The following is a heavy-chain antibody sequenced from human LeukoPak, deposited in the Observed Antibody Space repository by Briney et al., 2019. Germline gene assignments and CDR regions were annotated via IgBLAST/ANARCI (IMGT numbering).Heavy chain of an antibody. CDR1: GYSFTSYW. J-gene: IGHJ4*02. D-gene: IGHD4-11*01. Sequence: PGESLKISCKGSGYSFTSYWIGWVRQMPGKGLEWMGIIYPGDSESRYSPSFQGQVTITADKSIGTAYLQWSSLKASDTAMYYCATSYSSSRFDYWGQGTPVTVSS. CDR2: IYPGDSES. V-gene: IGHV5-51*01. CDR3: ATSYSSSRFDY.